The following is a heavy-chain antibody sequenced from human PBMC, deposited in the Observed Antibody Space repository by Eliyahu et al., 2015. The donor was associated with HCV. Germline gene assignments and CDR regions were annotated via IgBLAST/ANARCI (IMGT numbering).Heavy chain of an antibody. J-gene: IGHJ6*02. CDR1: GYTFTGYF. V-gene: IGHV1-2*02. Sequence: QVQLVQSGAEVKKPGASVKVSCKASGYTFTGYFIHWVRQAPGQGLEWMGWINPDSGGTKYVQKFQGRVTMTRDTSSRTVYMELSRLRSDDTAVYYCARDSEYSTTWIYYYGMDVWGQGTTVTVSS. D-gene: IGHD2/OR15-2a*01. CDR3: ARDSEYSTTWIYYYGMDV. CDR2: INPDSGGT.